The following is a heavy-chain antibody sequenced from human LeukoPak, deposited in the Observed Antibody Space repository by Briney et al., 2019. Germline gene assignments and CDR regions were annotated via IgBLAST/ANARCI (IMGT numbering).Heavy chain of an antibody. Sequence: PSETLSLTCTVSGGSISSYYWSWLRQPPGKGLEWSGYIYYSGSTNYNPSLKSRVTISVDTSKNQFSLKLSSVTAADTAVYYCARTIAAAGTYFDYWGQGTLVTVSS. D-gene: IGHD6-13*01. V-gene: IGHV4-59*01. CDR1: GGSISSYY. CDR2: IYYSGST. CDR3: ARTIAAAGTYFDY. J-gene: IGHJ4*02.